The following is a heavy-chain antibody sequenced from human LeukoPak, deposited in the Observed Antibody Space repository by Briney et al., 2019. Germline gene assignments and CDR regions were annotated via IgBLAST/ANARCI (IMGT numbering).Heavy chain of an antibody. CDR3: ARGLRQGSAWSWGPKEKSYQYMDV. J-gene: IGHJ6*04. D-gene: IGHD6-19*01. CDR2: INPRGST. Sequence: SETLSLTCTVSGGSISSHYWSWIRQPPGKGLEWIGEINPRGSTNYNPSLESRVTVSADTSRNQLSLSLTSVTAADSAVYFCARGLRQGSAWSWGPKEKSYQYMDVWGTGTTVIVSS. CDR1: GGSISSHY. V-gene: IGHV4-34*01.